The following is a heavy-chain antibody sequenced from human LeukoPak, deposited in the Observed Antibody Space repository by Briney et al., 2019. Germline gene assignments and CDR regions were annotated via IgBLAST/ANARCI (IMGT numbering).Heavy chain of an antibody. D-gene: IGHD2/OR15-2a*01. Sequence: ASVKVSCKVSGYTPTELSMNWVRQAPGKGLDWMGRFDPEDGETIYTQKFQGRVTMTEDTSTDTAYMELTSLRSEDTAVYYCATDFYRGLQFDYWGQGTLVIVSS. J-gene: IGHJ4*02. CDR1: GYTPTELS. CDR3: ATDFYRGLQFDY. V-gene: IGHV1-24*01. CDR2: FDPEDGET.